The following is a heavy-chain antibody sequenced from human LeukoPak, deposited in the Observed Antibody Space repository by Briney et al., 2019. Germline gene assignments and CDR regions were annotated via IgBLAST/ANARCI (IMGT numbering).Heavy chain of an antibody. J-gene: IGHJ4*02. CDR3: ARSPEYGDYFDY. V-gene: IGHV4-59*01. D-gene: IGHD6-6*01. Sequence: VKPSETLSLTCTVSGGSISSYYWSWIRQPPGKGLEWIGYIYYSGSTNYNPSLKSRVTISVDTSKNQFSLKLSTVTAADTAVYYCARSPEYGDYFDYWGQGTLVTVSS. CDR1: GGSISSYY. CDR2: IYYSGST.